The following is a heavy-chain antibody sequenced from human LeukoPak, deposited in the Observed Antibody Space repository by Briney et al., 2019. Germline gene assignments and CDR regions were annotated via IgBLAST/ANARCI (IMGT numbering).Heavy chain of an antibody. CDR2: ISAYNGNT. D-gene: IGHD3-10*01. CDR1: GYTFTSYG. Sequence: ASVKVSCKASGYTFTSYGISWVRQAPGQGLEWMGWISAYNGNTNYAQKLQGRVTMTTDTSTSTAYMELRSLRSNDTAVYYCARTSAPETYYYGSGSYWFDPWGQGTLVTVSS. CDR3: ARTSAPETYYYGSGSYWFDP. J-gene: IGHJ5*02. V-gene: IGHV1-18*01.